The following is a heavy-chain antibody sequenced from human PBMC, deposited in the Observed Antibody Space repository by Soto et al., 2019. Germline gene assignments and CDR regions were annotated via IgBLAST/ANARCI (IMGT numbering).Heavy chain of an antibody. CDR1: GFTFSSYA. J-gene: IGHJ2*01. V-gene: IGHV3-23*01. Sequence: EVQLLESGGGLVQPGGSLRLSCAASGFTFSSYAMSWVRQAPGKGLEWVSAISGSGGSTYYADSVKGRFTISRDNSKNKLYLQMNSVRAEDTAVYYCAKVKIPKYVSVWPKWYFELWGRGTLVTVSS. CDR2: ISGSGGST. CDR3: AKVKIPKYVSVWPKWYFEL. D-gene: IGHD6-19*01.